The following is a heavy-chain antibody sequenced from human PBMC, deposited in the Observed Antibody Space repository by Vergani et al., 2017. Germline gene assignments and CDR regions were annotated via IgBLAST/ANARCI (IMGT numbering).Heavy chain of an antibody. V-gene: IGHV4-59*01. D-gene: IGHD4-17*01. CDR2: IYYSGST. CDR3: ARSDYGGVDALDI. Sequence: QVQLQESGPGLVKPSETLSLTCTVSGGSISSYYWSWIRQPPGKGLGWIGYIYYSGSTNYNPSLKSRVTISVDTSKNQFSLKLSSVTAADTAVYYCARSDYGGVDALDIWGQGIRVTVS. J-gene: IGHJ3*02. CDR1: GGSISSYY.